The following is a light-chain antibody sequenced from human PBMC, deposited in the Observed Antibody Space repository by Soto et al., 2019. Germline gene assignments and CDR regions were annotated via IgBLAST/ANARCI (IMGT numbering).Light chain of an antibody. CDR2: DVS. Sequence: QCARAQPASVSGSPGRSITLSCTGTSSDVGGYNYVSWYQQHPGKAPKLMIYDVSNRPSGVSNRFSGSKSGNTASLTISGLQAEDEADYYCSSYTSSSTLEVFGTGTKVTVL. J-gene: IGLJ1*01. CDR1: SSDVGGYNY. V-gene: IGLV2-14*01. CDR3: SSYTSSSTLEV.